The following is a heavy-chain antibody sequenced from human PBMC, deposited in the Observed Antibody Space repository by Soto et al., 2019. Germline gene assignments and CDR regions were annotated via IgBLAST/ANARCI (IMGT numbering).Heavy chain of an antibody. CDR2: ISSSSSYI. Sequence: PGGSLRLSCAASGFTFSSYSMNWVRQAPGKGLEWVSSISSSSSYIYYADSVKGRFTISRDNAKNSLYLQMNSLSAEDTAVYYCARDTVTTKYYFDYWGQGTLVTVSS. V-gene: IGHV3-21*01. J-gene: IGHJ4*02. CDR1: GFTFSSYS. CDR3: ARDTVTTKYYFDY. D-gene: IGHD4-17*01.